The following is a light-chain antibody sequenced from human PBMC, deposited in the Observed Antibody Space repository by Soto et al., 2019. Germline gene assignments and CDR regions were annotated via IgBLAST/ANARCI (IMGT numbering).Light chain of an antibody. CDR2: DAS. V-gene: IGKV1-5*01. J-gene: IGKJ1*01. CDR3: QQYKNSPPWT. Sequence: DIQMTQSPSTLSASVGDRVTITCRASQTINNWLAWYQQKPGKAPNLLIYDASSLETGVPSTFSGSESGTKFTLTISTLQPDDSAPYYCQQYKNSPPWTFGQGTKVDIK. CDR1: QTINNW.